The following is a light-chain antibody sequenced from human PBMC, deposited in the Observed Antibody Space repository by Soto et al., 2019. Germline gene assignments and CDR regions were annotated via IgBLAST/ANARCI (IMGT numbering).Light chain of an antibody. J-gene: IGLJ1*01. CDR1: SGDVGGYNY. CDR2: DVS. Sequence: QSALTQPASVSGSPGQSITISCTGTSGDVGGYNYVSWYQQHPGKAPKLMLYDVSNRPSGVSDRFSGPKSGNTASLTISGLQAEDEADYYCGSYTSSSTHYVFGTGTKLTVL. CDR3: GSYTSSSTHYV. V-gene: IGLV2-14*01.